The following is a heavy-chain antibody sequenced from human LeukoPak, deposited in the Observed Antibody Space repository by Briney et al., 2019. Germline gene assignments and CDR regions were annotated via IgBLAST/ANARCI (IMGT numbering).Heavy chain of an antibody. CDR3: ARSSGTGTFSY. J-gene: IGHJ4*02. V-gene: IGHV4-39*02. CDR1: GDSISRSTYY. CDR2: VYYGRSP. Sequence: SETLSLTCTVSGDSISRSTYYWAWIRQPPRKGLEWIGSVYYGRSPYFNPSLESRATISVDTSKNHFSLKMSSVTAADTAVYYCARSSGTGTFSYWGQGTLVTVSS. D-gene: IGHD6-25*01.